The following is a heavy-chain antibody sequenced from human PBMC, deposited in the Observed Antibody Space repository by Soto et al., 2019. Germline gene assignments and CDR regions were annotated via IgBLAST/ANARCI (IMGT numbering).Heavy chain of an antibody. D-gene: IGHD3-22*01. V-gene: IGHV3-15*07. Sequence: EVQLVESGGGLVKPGESLRLSCTASGLTLTDAWMKWVRQAPGKGLEWVGRLKSKTNGGTADYAAPVRGRFTMLRDDSKNMLYLQMNSLKTEDTAVYFCVYYRASRAVHFDSWGQGTLVTVSS. CDR1: GLTLTDAW. CDR3: VYYRASRAVHFDS. CDR2: LKSKTNGGTA. J-gene: IGHJ4*02.